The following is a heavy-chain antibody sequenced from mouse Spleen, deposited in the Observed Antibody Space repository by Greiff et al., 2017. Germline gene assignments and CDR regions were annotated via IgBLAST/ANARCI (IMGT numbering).Heavy chain of an antibody. CDR1: GFTFSDYG. CDR2: ISSGSSTI. J-gene: IGHJ3*01. D-gene: IGHD2-5*01. Sequence: EVKLMESGGGLVKPGGSLKLSCAASGFTFSDYGMHWVRQAPEKGLEWVAYISSGSSTIYYADTVKGRFTISRDNAKNTLFLQMTSLRSEDTAMYYCARQGPYYSNPFFAYWGQGTLVTVSA. V-gene: IGHV5-17*01. CDR3: ARQGPYYSNPFFAY.